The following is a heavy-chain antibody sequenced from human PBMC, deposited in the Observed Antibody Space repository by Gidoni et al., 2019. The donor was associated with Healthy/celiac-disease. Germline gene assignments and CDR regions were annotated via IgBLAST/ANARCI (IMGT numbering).Heavy chain of an antibody. CDR1: GFTFSSYA. V-gene: IGHV3-23*01. Sequence: EVQLLESGGGLVQPGGSMRLSCAASGFTFSSYAMSWVRQAPGKGLEWVSAISGSVGSTYYADSVKGRFTISRDNSKNTLYLQMNSLRAEDTAVYYCAKVGQGQQLVPLHWGQGTLVTVSS. J-gene: IGHJ4*02. CDR2: ISGSVGST. CDR3: AKVGQGQQLVPLH. D-gene: IGHD6-13*01.